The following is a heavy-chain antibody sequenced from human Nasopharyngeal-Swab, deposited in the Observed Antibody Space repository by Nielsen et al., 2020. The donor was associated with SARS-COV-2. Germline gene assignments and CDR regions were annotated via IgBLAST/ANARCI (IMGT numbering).Heavy chain of an antibody. CDR1: GFTFSSYA. CDR3: ARDFWATVVNPVGY. D-gene: IGHD4-23*01. Sequence: GGSLRLSCAASGFTFSSYAMHWVRQAPGKGLEWVAVISYDGSNKYYADSVKGRFTISRDNSKNTLYLQMNSLRAEDTAVYYCARDFWATVVNPVGYWGQGTLVTVSS. V-gene: IGHV3-30-3*01. J-gene: IGHJ4*02. CDR2: ISYDGSNK.